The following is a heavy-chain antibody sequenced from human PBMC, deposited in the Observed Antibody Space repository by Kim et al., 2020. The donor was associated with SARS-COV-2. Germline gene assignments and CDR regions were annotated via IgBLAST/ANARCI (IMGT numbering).Heavy chain of an antibody. J-gene: IGHJ4*02. CDR3: ARRIAAAGTPIGY. V-gene: IGHV1-8*01. Sequence: YEPKFQGRVTMTRNTSITTAYMELSSLRSEDTAVYYCARRIAAAGTPIGYWGQGTLVTVSS. D-gene: IGHD6-13*01.